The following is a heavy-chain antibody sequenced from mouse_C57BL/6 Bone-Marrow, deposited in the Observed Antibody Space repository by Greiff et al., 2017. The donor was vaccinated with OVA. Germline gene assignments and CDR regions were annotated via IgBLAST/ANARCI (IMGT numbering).Heavy chain of an antibody. J-gene: IGHJ2*01. CDR2: IYPGSGST. Sequence: QVHVKQPGAELVKPGASVKMSCKASGYTFTSYWITWVKQRPGQGLEWIGDIYPGSGSTNYNEKFKSKATLTVDTSSSTAYMQLSSLTSEDSAVYYCARSYDFPFDYWGQGTTLTVSS. D-gene: IGHD2-4*01. CDR1: GYTFTSYW. CDR3: ARSYDFPFDY. V-gene: IGHV1-55*01.